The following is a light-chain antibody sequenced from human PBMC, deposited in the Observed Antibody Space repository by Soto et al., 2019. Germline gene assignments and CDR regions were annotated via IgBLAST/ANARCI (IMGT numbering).Light chain of an antibody. Sequence: QSALTPPASVSGSPGQSITISCTGTSSDVGSYKLVSWYQQHPGKAPKLMIYEGSKRPSGVSNRFSGSKSGNTASLTISGLQAEDEAEYYCCSYAGSSTYVVFGGGTKLTVL. CDR2: EGS. V-gene: IGLV2-23*01. CDR3: CSYAGSSTYVV. CDR1: SSDVGSYKL. J-gene: IGLJ2*01.